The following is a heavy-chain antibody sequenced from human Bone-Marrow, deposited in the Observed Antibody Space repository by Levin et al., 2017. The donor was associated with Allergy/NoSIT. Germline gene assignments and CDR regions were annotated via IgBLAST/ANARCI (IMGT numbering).Heavy chain of an antibody. D-gene: IGHD5-18*01. J-gene: IGHJ6*02. CDR3: ASNSYGSFYYGLDV. CDR2: ISGSGGRI. CDR1: GFTFNTYG. V-gene: IGHV3-23*01. Sequence: TGGSLRLSCAASGFTFNTYGMSWVRQAPGKGLEWVSAISGSGGRIDYADSVKGRFTISRDNSKNTLYLQMNSLRAADTAVYYCASNSYGSFYYGLDVWGQGTTVTVSS.